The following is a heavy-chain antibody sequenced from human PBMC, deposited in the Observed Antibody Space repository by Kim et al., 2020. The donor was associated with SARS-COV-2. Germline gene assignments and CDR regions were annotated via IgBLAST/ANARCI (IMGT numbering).Heavy chain of an antibody. D-gene: IGHD2-15*01. V-gene: IGHV3-15*01. Sequence: GGSLRLSCAVSGLTFSNAWMSWVRQAPGKGLEWVGHIKSKIDGGTTEYGTPVKGRFSISRDDPKNTLYLQMNSLKIEDTGVYYCATEAKKDPYGWYGLDVWGQGTTVTVSS. CDR1: GLTFSNAW. CDR3: ATEAKKDPYGWYGLDV. J-gene: IGHJ6*02. CDR2: IKSKIDGGTT.